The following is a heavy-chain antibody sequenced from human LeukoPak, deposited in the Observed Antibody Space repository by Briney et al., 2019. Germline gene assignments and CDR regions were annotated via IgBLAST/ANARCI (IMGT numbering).Heavy chain of an antibody. D-gene: IGHD5-24*01. Sequence: ASVKVSCKASGGTFSSYAISWVRQAPGQGLEWMGRIIPILGIANYAQKFQGRVTITADKSTSTAYMELSSLRSVDTAVYYCARAGRWLQLRAGDWFDPWGQGTLVTVSS. CDR3: ARAGRWLQLRAGDWFDP. CDR2: IIPILGIA. J-gene: IGHJ5*02. CDR1: GGTFSSYA. V-gene: IGHV1-69*04.